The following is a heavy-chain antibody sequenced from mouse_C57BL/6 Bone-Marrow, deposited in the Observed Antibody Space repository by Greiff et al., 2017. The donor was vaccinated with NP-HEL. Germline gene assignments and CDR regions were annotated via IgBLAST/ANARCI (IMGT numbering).Heavy chain of an antibody. V-gene: IGHV1-80*01. CDR3: ARYGSSYDYAMDY. Sequence: QVQLKESGAELVKPGASVKISCRASGYAFSSYWMNWVKQRPGKGLEWIGQIYPGDGDTNYNGQFKGKATLTADKSSSTAYMQLSSLTSEDSAVYFCARYGSSYDYAMDYWGQGTSVTVSS. CDR2: IYPGDGDT. J-gene: IGHJ4*01. D-gene: IGHD1-1*01. CDR1: GYAFSSYW.